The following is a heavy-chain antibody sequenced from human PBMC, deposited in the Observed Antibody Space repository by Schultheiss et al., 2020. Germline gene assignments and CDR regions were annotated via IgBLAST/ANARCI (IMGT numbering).Heavy chain of an antibody. V-gene: IGHV4-34*01. J-gene: IGHJ1*01. Sequence: SETLSLTCAVYGGSFSGYYWSWIRQPPGKGLEWIGEINHSGSTNYNPSLKSRVTISVDTSKNQFSLKLSSVTAADTAVYYCARQGYGDYVSHFQHWGQGTLVNGYS. CDR3: ARQGYGDYVSHFQH. CDR1: GGSFSGYY. CDR2: INHSGST. D-gene: IGHD4-17*01.